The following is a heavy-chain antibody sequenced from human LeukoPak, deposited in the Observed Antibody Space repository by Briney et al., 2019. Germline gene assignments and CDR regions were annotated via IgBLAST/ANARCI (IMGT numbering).Heavy chain of an antibody. CDR2: ITWNSGNI. CDR1: GFTFDDYA. J-gene: IGHJ4*02. D-gene: IGHD3-22*01. Sequence: QAGGSLRLSCAASGFTFDDYAMHWVRQAPGKGLEWVSGITWNSGNIGYADSVKGRFTISRDNAKNSLYLQMNSLRTEDTALYYCAKNYRLYYDTSGYGGQFDYWGQGTLVTVSS. V-gene: IGHV3-9*01. CDR3: AKNYRLYYDTSGYGGQFDY.